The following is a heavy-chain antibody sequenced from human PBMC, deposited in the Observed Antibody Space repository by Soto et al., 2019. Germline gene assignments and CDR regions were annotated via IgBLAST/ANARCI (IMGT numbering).Heavy chain of an antibody. CDR3: ARSITFDWLFFDC. D-gene: IGHD3-9*01. CDR1: GGSFSGYY. Sequence: QVQLQQWGAGLLKPSETLSLTCAVYGGSFSGYYWSWIRQPPGKGLEWIGEINHSGSTNYNPSLKSRVTISVDKSKNQFSLRLSSVTAADTAVYYCARSITFDWLFFDCWGQGTLVTVSS. V-gene: IGHV4-34*01. J-gene: IGHJ4*02. CDR2: INHSGST.